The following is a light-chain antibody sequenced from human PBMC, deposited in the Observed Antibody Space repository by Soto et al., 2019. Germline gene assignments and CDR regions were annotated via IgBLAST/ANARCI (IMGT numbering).Light chain of an antibody. J-gene: IGKJ4*01. CDR1: QSVSNNY. V-gene: IGKV3-20*01. CDR3: QQYGSSPT. CDR2: DAS. Sequence: EIVMTQSPVTLSVSPGERATLSCRASQSVSNNYLAWYQKKPGQAPRLLIYDASSRATDIPDRFSGSGSGTDFTLTISRLEPEDFGVFYCQQYGSSPTFGGGTKVEIK.